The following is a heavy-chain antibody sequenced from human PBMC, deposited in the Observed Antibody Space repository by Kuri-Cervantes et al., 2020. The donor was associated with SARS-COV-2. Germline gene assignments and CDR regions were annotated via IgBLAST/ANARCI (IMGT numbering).Heavy chain of an antibody. J-gene: IGHJ5*02. Sequence: ASVKVSCKASEGPFGTYTINWVRQAPGQGLEWMGWMNPNSGNTGYAQKFQGRVTMTRNTSISTAYMELSSLRSEDTAVYYCARGLYSAEYCSGGSCYNWFDPWGQGTLVTVSS. CDR1: EGPFGTYT. CDR3: ARGLYSAEYCSGGSCYNWFDP. CDR2: MNPNSGNT. V-gene: IGHV1-8*01. D-gene: IGHD2-15*01.